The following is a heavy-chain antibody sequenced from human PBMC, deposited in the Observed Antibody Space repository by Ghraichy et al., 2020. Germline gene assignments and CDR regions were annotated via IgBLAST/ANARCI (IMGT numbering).Heavy chain of an antibody. CDR2: INHSGST. D-gene: IGHD4-17*01. V-gene: IGHV4-34*01. CDR1: GGSFSGYY. J-gene: IGHJ6*02. CDR3: ARHNYGDKDLDYYYYYGMDV. Sequence: SETLSLTCAVYGGSFSGYYWSWIRQPPGKGLEWIGEINHSGSTNYNPSLKSRVTISVDTSKNQFSLKLSSVTAADTAVYYCARHNYGDKDLDYYYYYGMDVWGQGTTVTVSS.